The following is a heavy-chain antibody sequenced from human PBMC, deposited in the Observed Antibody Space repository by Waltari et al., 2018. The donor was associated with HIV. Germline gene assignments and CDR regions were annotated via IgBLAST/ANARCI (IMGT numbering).Heavy chain of an antibody. V-gene: IGHV4-34*01. CDR2: INHSGST. CDR1: GGSFSDYY. J-gene: IGHJ4*02. CDR3: ARGGNYDRSGSYYKLAY. D-gene: IGHD3-10*01. Sequence: AGLLKPSETLSLTCAVYGGSFSDYYWSWIRQPPGKGLEWIGEINHSGSTNYNPSLHSRVSISVDTSKNQFSLKLSSVTAADTAVYYCARGGNYDRSGSYYKLAYWGQGTLVTVSS.